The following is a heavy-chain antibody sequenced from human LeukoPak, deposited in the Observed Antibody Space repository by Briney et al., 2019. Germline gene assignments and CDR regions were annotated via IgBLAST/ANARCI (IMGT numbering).Heavy chain of an antibody. D-gene: IGHD3-16*01. CDR3: ARSFAGMVI. V-gene: IGHV3-73*01. Sequence: PGGSLRLSCAASGFIFSGSTMHWVRRSSGRGLEWLGHVKTRSNSYATAYDASLKGRVTISRDDSMNTAFLQMDSLKVDDTAVYYCARSFAGMVIWGQGTTVTVSS. CDR1: GFIFSGST. CDR2: VKTRSNSYAT. J-gene: IGHJ6*02.